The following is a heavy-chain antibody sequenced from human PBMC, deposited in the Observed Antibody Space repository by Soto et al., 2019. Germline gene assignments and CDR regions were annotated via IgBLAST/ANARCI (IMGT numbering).Heavy chain of an antibody. Sequence: SVKVSCKASGGTFSSYAISWVRQAPGQGLEWMGGIIPIFGTANYAQKFQGRVTITADESTSTAYMELSSLRSEDTAVYYCATHYDILTGYYKSASYTIDYWGQGTLVTGTS. CDR2: IIPIFGTA. J-gene: IGHJ4*02. CDR3: ATHYDILTGYYKSASYTIDY. V-gene: IGHV1-69*13. D-gene: IGHD3-9*01. CDR1: GGTFSSYA.